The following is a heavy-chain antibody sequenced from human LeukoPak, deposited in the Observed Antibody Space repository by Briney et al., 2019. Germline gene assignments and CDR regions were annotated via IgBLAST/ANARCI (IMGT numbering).Heavy chain of an antibody. CDR1: GFTFSSYW. D-gene: IGHD6-13*01. V-gene: IGHV3-74*01. CDR3: ARGRAAAGTLTPDY. Sequence: GGSLRLSCAASGFTFSSYWMHWARQAPGKGLVWVSRINSDGSSTSYADSVKGRFTISRDNAKNTLYLQMNSLRAEDTAVYYCARGRAAAGTLTPDYWGQGTLVTVSS. CDR2: INSDGSST. J-gene: IGHJ4*02.